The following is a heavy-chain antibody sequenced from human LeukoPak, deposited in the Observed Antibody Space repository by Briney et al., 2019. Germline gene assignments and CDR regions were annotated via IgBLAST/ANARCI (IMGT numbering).Heavy chain of an antibody. Sequence: ALVKVSCKASGYSSTGYYMHWVRQAPGQGLEWMGWINPSSGGTNYAQNFQGRVTMTRDTSISTAYMELSSLRSDDTAVYYCARVRGTGWYYFDHWVQGTLVTVSS. CDR1: GYSSTGYY. D-gene: IGHD2-15*01. V-gene: IGHV1-2*02. CDR2: INPSSGGT. J-gene: IGHJ4*02. CDR3: ARVRGTGWYYFDH.